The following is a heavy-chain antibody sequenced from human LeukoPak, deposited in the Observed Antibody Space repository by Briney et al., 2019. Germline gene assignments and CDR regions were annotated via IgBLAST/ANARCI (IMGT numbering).Heavy chain of an antibody. V-gene: IGHV3-66*01. CDR3: ERDVSSRHLDY. CDR1: GLTVSNNY. Sequence: PGGSLRLSCAASGLTVSNNYLSWVRQAPGKGLEWVSVLYVDGSTYYADSVKGRFTISRDNSKNMLYLHMNSLRADDTAVYYCERDVSSRHLDYWGQGTLVTVSS. J-gene: IGHJ4*02. D-gene: IGHD2/OR15-2a*01. CDR2: LYVDGST.